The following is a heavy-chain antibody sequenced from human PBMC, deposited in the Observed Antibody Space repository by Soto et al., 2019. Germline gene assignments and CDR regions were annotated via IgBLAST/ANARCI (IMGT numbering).Heavy chain of an antibody. Sequence: GGSLRLSCAPSGFTFSNYGMSCFRQTPGKGLEWVSTFGSSGNTYYADSVKGRFTISRDNSRNTLYLQMSSLRAEDTAIYYCAKRGEKTGRNFDCWGQGTLVTVSS. CDR3: AKRGEKTGRNFDC. V-gene: IGHV3-23*01. CDR1: GFTFSNYG. D-gene: IGHD3-10*01. CDR2: FGSSGNT. J-gene: IGHJ4*02.